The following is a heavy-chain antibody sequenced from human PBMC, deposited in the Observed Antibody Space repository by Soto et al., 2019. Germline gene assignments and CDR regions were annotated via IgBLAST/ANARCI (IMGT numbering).Heavy chain of an antibody. CDR3: ARGDWYSSSWEGIRRYYYGMDV. J-gene: IGHJ6*02. CDR1: GDSVSSNSAA. CDR2: TYYRSKWYN. Sequence: SQTLSLTCAISGDSVSSNSAAWNWIRQSPSRGLEWLGRTYYRSKWYNDYAVSVKSRITINPDTSKNQFSLQLNSVTPEDTAVYYCARGDWYSSSWEGIRRYYYGMDVWGQGTTVTVSS. D-gene: IGHD6-13*01. V-gene: IGHV6-1*01.